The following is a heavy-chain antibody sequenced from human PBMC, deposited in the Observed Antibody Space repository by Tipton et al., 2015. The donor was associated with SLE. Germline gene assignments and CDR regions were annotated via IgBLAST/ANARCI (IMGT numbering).Heavy chain of an antibody. CDR1: GYTFTSYG. V-gene: IGHV1-18*01. CDR3: ARVGAAAGTGARGWYFDL. D-gene: IGHD6-13*01. CDR2: ISAYNGNT. J-gene: IGHJ2*01. Sequence: QVQLVQSGAEVKKPGASVKVSCKASGYTFTSYGISWVRQAPGQGLEWMGWISAYNGNTNYAQKLQGRVTMTTDTSTSTAYMELRSLRSDDTAVYYCARVGAAAGTGARGWYFDLWGRGTLVTVSS.